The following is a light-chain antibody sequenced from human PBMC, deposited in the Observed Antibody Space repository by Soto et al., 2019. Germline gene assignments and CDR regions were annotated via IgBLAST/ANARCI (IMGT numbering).Light chain of an antibody. CDR1: QNINNW. J-gene: IGKJ2*01. CDR3: QQYKSYSA. Sequence: DIQMTQSPSTLSASVGDRVTITCRASQNINNWLAWYQQKAGKAPKILISDASTLESGVPSRFSGSASGTEFTLTISSLQPDDFATYYCQQYKSYSAFGQGTKLEIK. CDR2: DAS. V-gene: IGKV1-5*01.